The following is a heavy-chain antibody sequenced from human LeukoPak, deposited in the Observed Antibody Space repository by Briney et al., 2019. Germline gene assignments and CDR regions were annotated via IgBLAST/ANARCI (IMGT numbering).Heavy chain of an antibody. CDR2: IYYSGST. CDR3: ARDNGRGYYFYWYFDL. V-gene: IGHV4-39*07. CDR1: GGSIRSSTDY. Sequence: PSETLSLTCTVSGGSIRSSTDYWGWIRQPPGKELEWIVSIYYSGSTYYNPSLKSRVTISVDTSKNQFSLKLSSVTHADTAVYYCARDNGRGYYFYWYFDLWGRGTLVTVSS. D-gene: IGHD3-22*01. J-gene: IGHJ2*01.